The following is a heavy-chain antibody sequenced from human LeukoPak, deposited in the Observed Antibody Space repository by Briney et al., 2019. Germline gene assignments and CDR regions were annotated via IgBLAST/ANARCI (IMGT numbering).Heavy chain of an antibody. CDR2: ISGSGGST. Sequence: GGSLRLSCAASGFTFSSYAMSWVRQAPGKGLEWVSAISGSGGSTYYADSVKGRFTISRDNSKNTLYLQMNSLRAEDTAVYYCAKDIVGATSSPYFDYWGQGTLVTVSS. J-gene: IGHJ4*02. CDR3: AKDIVGATSSPYFDY. CDR1: GFTFSSYA. V-gene: IGHV3-23*01. D-gene: IGHD1-26*01.